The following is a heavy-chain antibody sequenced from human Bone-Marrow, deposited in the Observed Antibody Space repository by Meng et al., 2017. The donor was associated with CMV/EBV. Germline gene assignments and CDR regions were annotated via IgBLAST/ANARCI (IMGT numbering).Heavy chain of an antibody. J-gene: IGHJ4*02. CDR1: GFTYSDDW. V-gene: IGHV3-74*01. CDR3: ARGLRRDGYNFIDY. CDR2: IKSDGSST. D-gene: IGHD5-24*01. Sequence: SGFTYSDDWIDRVRQASGKGLVWVSRIKSDGSSTSYADSVKGRFTISRDNAKNTLYLQMNSLRAEDTAVYFCARGLRRDGYNFIDYWGQGTLVTVSS.